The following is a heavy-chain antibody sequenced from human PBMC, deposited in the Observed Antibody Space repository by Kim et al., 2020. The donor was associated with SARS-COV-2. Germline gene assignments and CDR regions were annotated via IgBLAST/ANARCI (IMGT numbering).Heavy chain of an antibody. J-gene: IGHJ3*01. CDR2: VSTNTGNT. V-gene: IGHV7-4-1*02. CDR1: GYTFSSYA. D-gene: IGHD3-10*01. Sequence: ASVKVSCKAAGYTFSSYAMHWVRQAPGQGLEWMGWVSTNTGNTTYAQDFTGRLGFSMDTSVSTTYLQITSLISEDTAVYYCASSRVYGVISVFDLWGQVTMVTVSS. CDR3: ASSRVYGVISVFDL.